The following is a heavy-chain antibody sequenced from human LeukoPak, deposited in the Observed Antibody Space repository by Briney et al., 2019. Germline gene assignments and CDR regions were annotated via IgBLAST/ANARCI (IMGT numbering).Heavy chain of an antibody. J-gene: IGHJ5*02. CDR1: GYTFTGYY. Sequence: ASVKVSCKASGYTFTGYYMHWVRQAPGQGLEWMGWINPNSGGTNYAQKFQGRVTMTRDTYISTAYMELSRLRSDDTAVYYCARTRDYYDSSGYYYETWGQGTLVTVSS. CDR3: ARTRDYYDSSGYYYET. V-gene: IGHV1-2*02. CDR2: INPNSGGT. D-gene: IGHD3-22*01.